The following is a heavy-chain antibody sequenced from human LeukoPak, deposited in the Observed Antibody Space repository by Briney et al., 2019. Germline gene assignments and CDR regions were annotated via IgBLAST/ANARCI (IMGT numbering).Heavy chain of an antibody. Sequence: SETLSLTCSVSGGSISIYYWTWIRQPPGKGLEWIGSIYYSGTTYYNPSLKSRVTISVDTSKNQFSLKLSSVTAADTAVYYCATTTIRLGYWGQGTLVTVSS. CDR2: IYYSGTT. J-gene: IGHJ4*02. CDR1: GGSISIYY. D-gene: IGHD1-26*01. V-gene: IGHV4-39*07. CDR3: ATTTIRLGY.